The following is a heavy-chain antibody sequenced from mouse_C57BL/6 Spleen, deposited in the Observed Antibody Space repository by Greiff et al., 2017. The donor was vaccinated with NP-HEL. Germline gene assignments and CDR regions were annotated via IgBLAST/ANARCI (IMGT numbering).Heavy chain of an antibody. Sequence: VKLVESGAELARPGASVKMSCKASGYTFTSYTMHWVKQRPGQGLEWIGYINPSSGYTKYNQKFKDKATLTADKSSSTAYMQLSSLTSEDSADYCCAHSSGYLDYWGQGTTLTVSS. D-gene: IGHD3-2*02. CDR2: INPSSGYT. J-gene: IGHJ2*01. CDR3: AHSSGYLDY. CDR1: GYTFTSYT. V-gene: IGHV1-4*01.